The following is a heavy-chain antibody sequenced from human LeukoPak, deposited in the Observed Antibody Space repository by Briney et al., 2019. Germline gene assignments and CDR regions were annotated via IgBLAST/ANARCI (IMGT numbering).Heavy chain of an antibody. D-gene: IGHD1-26*01. CDR2: IYTSGST. J-gene: IGHJ6*03. CDR1: GGSISSGSYY. Sequence: SETLSLTCTVSGGSISSGSYYWSWIRQPAGKGLEWIGRIYTSGSTNYNPSLKSRVTMSVDTSKNQFSLKLSSVTAADTAVYYCARLWDRDYYYYYMDVWGKGTTVTVSS. V-gene: IGHV4-61*02. CDR3: ARLWDRDYYYYYMDV.